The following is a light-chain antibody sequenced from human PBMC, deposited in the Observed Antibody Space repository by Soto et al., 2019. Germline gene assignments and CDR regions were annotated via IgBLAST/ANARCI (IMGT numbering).Light chain of an antibody. J-gene: IGLJ3*02. Sequence: QSVLTQPASVSGSPGQSITISCSGTTSDVGIYNLVSWYQQHPGKAPKLVIYEVDKRPSGVSNRFSGSRSGNTASLTISGLQSEDEADYYCSSYAGSRWVFGGWNKLTV. CDR2: EVD. CDR1: TSDVGIYNL. CDR3: SSYAGSRWV. V-gene: IGLV2-23*02.